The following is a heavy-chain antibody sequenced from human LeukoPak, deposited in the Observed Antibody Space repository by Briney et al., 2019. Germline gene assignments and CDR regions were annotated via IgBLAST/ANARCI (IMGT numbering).Heavy chain of an antibody. CDR1: GFTFSSYG. CDR3: ARTREQWQVLDY. D-gene: IGHD6-19*01. J-gene: IGHJ4*02. CDR2: IRYDGSNK. V-gene: IGHV3-30*02. Sequence: GGSLRLSCAASGFTFSSYGMHWVRQAPGKGLEWVAFIRYDGSNKYYADSVKGRFTISRDNSKNMFYLQMNSLRADDTAVYYCARTREQWQVLDYWGQGTLVIVSS.